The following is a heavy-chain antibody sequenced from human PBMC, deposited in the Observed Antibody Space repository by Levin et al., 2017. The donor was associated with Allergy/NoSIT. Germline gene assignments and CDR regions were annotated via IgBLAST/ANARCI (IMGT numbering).Heavy chain of an antibody. J-gene: IGHJ5*02. CDR2: LYYTGDT. CDR3: ARFPKPGWFDP. CDR1: GGSITTNSAY. Sequence: SETLSLTCTVSGGSITTNSAYWAWIRQPPGKGLEWLGTLYYTGDTYYNSSLKSRLIMSVDTSKNQFSLRLSSVTASDTSIYYCARFPKPGWFDPWGQGTLVTVSS. V-gene: IGHV4-39*01. D-gene: IGHD7-27*01.